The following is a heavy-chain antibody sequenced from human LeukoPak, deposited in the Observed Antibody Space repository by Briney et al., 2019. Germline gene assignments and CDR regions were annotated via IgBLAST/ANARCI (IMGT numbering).Heavy chain of an antibody. J-gene: IGHJ4*02. D-gene: IGHD3-10*01. CDR3: ARGHYGPGIGTYPN. Sequence: SETLSLTCTVSGASIKPNYWCCFRQPPGKGLEWIGYIYYSGSTSYNPSLKSRVTISLDTSKNQFSLKLSSVTAADTAVYYCARGHYGPGIGTYPNWGQGTLVTVSA. CDR1: GASIKPNY. CDR2: IYYSGST. V-gene: IGHV4-59*12.